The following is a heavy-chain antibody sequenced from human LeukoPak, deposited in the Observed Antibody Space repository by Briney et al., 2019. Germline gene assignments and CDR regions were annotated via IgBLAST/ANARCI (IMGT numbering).Heavy chain of an antibody. CDR1: GFTFTSSA. Sequence: SVKVSCKASGFTFTSSAMQWVRQARGQRLEWIGWIVVGSGNTNYAQKFQERVTITRDMSTSTAYMELSSLRSEDTAVYYCARDPMVRGVFDYWGQGTLVTVSS. J-gene: IGHJ4*02. V-gene: IGHV1-58*02. CDR3: ARDPMVRGVFDY. CDR2: IVVGSGNT. D-gene: IGHD3-10*01.